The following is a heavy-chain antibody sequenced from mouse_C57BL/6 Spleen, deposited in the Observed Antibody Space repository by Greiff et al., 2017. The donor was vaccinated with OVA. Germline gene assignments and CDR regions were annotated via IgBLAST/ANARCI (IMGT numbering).Heavy chain of an antibody. Sequence: QVQLQQSGAELVRPGASVTLSCKASGYTFTDYEMHWVKQTPVNGLEWIGAIDPETGGTAYNQKFKGKAILTADKSSSTAYMELRSLTSEDSAVYYCTRSEDYEGFAYWGQGTLVTVSA. CDR2: IDPETGGT. CDR1: GYTFTDYE. D-gene: IGHD2-4*01. V-gene: IGHV1-15*01. CDR3: TRSEDYEGFAY. J-gene: IGHJ3*01.